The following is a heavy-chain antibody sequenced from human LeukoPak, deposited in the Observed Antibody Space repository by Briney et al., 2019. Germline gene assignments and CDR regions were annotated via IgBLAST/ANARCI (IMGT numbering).Heavy chain of an antibody. J-gene: IGHJ4*02. D-gene: IGHD6-13*01. V-gene: IGHV4-59*12. CDR1: RGSISGYS. CDR2: IYYSGDT. CDR3: ARDSSSWYGKKFDY. Sequence: SETLSLTCTVSRGSISGYSWSWIRQSPGGGLEWIGYIYYSGDTAYNPSLRSRVTMSVDTSKNQFSLKLSSVTAADTAVYYCARDSSSWYGKKFDYWGQGTLVTVSS.